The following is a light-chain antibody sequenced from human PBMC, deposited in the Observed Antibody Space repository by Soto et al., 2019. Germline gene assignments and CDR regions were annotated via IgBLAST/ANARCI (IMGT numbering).Light chain of an antibody. CDR1: QKTSTY. J-gene: IGKJ2*01. CDR2: AAS. V-gene: IGKV1-39*01. CDR3: QQTDSSPYT. Sequence: DIQMTQSPSTLSASVGDSVTITCRASQKTSTYLSWFKQRPGRAPDLLIFAASILHSGVPSRFSGSGSATHCTLTITGLQPEEFATYYCQQTDSSPYTFGQGTKLEI.